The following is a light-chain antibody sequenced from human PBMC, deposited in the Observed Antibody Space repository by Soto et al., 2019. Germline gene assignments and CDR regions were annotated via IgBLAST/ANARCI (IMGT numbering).Light chain of an antibody. CDR3: QQYNNWPPLT. Sequence: EIVMTQSPATLSVSPGERATLSCRASQSVSSNLAWYQQKPGQAPRLLIYGASTRATGIPARFSGSGSGTEFTLTISSLQSDDVAVYYCQQYNNWPPLTFGGGTKVEIK. J-gene: IGKJ4*01. CDR1: QSVSSN. V-gene: IGKV3-15*01. CDR2: GAS.